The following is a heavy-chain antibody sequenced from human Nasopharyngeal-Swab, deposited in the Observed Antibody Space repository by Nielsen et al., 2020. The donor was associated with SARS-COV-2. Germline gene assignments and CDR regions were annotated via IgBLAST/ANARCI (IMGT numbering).Heavy chain of an antibody. CDR2: INPSGGST. V-gene: IGHV1-46*01. CDR1: GYTFTSYY. D-gene: IGHD2-8*02. J-gene: IGHJ4*02. CDR3: ARDLYRGYCTGGVCYGFDY. Sequence: ASVKVSCKASGYTFTSYYMHWVRQAPGQGLEWMGIINPSGGSTSYAQKFQGRVTMTRDTSTSTVYMELSSLRSEDTAVYYCARDLYRGYCTGGVCYGFDYWGQGTLVTVSS.